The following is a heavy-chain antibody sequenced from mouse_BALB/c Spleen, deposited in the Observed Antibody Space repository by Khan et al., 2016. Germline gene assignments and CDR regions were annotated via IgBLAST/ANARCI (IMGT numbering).Heavy chain of an antibody. CDR2: IFPSDSYT. D-gene: IGHD2-4*01. CDR1: GYTFTSYR. Sequence: QVQLQQSGAELVRPGASVKLSCKASGYTFTSYRINWMKQRPGQGLEWIGNIFPSDSYTNYNQKFKDKATLTVDKSSSTPYMQLSSPTSEDSAIYYCTRGESTMIRGFAYWGQGTLVTVSA. J-gene: IGHJ3*01. V-gene: IGHV1-69*02. CDR3: TRGESTMIRGFAY.